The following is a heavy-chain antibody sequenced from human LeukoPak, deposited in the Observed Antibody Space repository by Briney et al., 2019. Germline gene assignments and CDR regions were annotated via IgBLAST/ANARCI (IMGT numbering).Heavy chain of an antibody. J-gene: IGHJ4*02. V-gene: IGHV3-48*01. D-gene: IGHD5-24*01. CDR3: TRDYKYAFDN. CDR1: GFTFSDYS. CDR2: IGIDSGNT. Sequence: GGSLRLSCAASGFTFSDYSMNWVRQVPGKGLEWISYIGIDSGNTNYADSVKGRLTISGDKAKNSLYLQMNSLRVEDTAVYYCTRDYKYAFDNWGQGTLVTVSS.